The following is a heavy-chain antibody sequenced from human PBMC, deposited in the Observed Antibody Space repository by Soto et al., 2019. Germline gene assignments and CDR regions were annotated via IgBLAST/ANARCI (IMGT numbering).Heavy chain of an antibody. CDR1: GYSFAGYW. D-gene: IGHD3-22*01. CDR2: SDPSDSQT. Sequence: PGESLKISCKGSGYSFAGYWITWVRQKPGKGLEWMGRSDPSDSQTYYSPSFRGHVTISATKSITTVFLQWSSLRASDTVMYYCARQIYDSDTGPNFQYYFDSWGQGTPVTVSS. CDR3: ARQIYDSDTGPNFQYYFDS. V-gene: IGHV5-10-1*01. J-gene: IGHJ4*02.